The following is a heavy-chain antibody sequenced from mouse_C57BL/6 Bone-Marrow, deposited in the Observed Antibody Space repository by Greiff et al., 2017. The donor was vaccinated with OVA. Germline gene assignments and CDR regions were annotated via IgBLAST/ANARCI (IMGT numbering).Heavy chain of an antibody. D-gene: IGHD1-1*01. CDR3: ARSISTTVVARNWYFDV. V-gene: IGHV14-3*01. CDR1: GFNIKNTY. J-gene: IGHJ1*03. CDR2: IDPANGNT. Sequence: EVQLQQSVAELVRPGASVKLSCTASGFNIKNTYMHWVKQRPEQGLEWIGRIDPANGNTKYAPKFQGKATITADTSSNTAYLQLSSLTSEDTAIYYCARSISTTVVARNWYFDVWGTGTTVTVSS.